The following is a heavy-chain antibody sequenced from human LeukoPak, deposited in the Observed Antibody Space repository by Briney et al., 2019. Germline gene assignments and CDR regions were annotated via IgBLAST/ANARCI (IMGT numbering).Heavy chain of an antibody. V-gene: IGHV3-48*01. CDR3: ARDLENTAMAYGGYYFDY. CDR1: GFTISSYS. CDR2: ISSSSSTI. J-gene: IGHJ4*02. D-gene: IGHD5-18*01. Sequence: GGSLRLSCAASGFTISSYSMNWVRQAPGKGLEWVSYISSSSSTIYYADSVKGRFTISRDNAENSLYLQLNSLRAEDTAVYYCARDLENTAMAYGGYYFDYWGQGTLVTVSS.